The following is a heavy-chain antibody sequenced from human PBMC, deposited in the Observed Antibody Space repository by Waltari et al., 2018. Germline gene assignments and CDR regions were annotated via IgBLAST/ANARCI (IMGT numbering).Heavy chain of an antibody. V-gene: IGHV4-30-4*01. J-gene: IGHJ4*02. CDR3: ARSKVVTASIYYFDY. CDR2: IYYSGST. CDR1: GGSISSGDYY. Sequence: QVQLQESGQALVKPSQTLSPTCPVSGGSISSGDYYWSWLRLPPGKGLEWIGYIYYSGSTYYNPSLKSRFTISVETSKNQFSLKLSSGTAADTAVYYCARSKVVTASIYYFDYWGQGTLVTVSS. D-gene: IGHD2-21*02.